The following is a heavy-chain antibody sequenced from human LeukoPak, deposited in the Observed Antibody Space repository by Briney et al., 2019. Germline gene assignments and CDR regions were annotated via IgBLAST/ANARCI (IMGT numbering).Heavy chain of an antibody. V-gene: IGHV3-7*01. CDR3: ARRKGTVVTTGFDY. CDR1: GFTFSSYW. D-gene: IGHD4-23*01. J-gene: IGHJ4*02. Sequence: PGGSLRLSCAASGFTFSSYWMSWVRQAPGKGLEWVANIKQDGSEKYYVDSVKGRFTISRDNTKNSLYLQVNSLRAEDTAVYYCARRKGTVVTTGFDYWGQGTLVTVSS. CDR2: IKQDGSEK.